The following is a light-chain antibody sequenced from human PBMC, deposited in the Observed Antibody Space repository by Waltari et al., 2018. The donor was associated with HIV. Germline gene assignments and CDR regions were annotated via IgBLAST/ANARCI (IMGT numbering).Light chain of an antibody. J-gene: IGLJ2*01. Sequence: QSVLTQPPSVSAAPGQQVTIPCSRSSPPLWNNYVSLYQQFPGTAPKLLIYATNERPFEIADRFSGSKAGTSATLGITGLQTADEADYYCGTWDSSLSVVVFGGGTKVTVL. CDR1: SPPLWNNY. CDR3: GTWDSSLSVVV. CDR2: ATN. V-gene: IGLV1-51*02.